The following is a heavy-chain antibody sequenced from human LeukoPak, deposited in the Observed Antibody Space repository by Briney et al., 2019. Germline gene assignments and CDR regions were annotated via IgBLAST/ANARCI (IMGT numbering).Heavy chain of an antibody. CDR2: IIPILGIA. CDR1: GGTFSSYA. CDR3: ARDLVVSCSSTSCSVAPSDF. D-gene: IGHD2-2*01. J-gene: IGHJ4*02. Sequence: SVKVSCKASGGTFSSYAITWVRQAPGQGLEWMGRIIPILGIATYAQNFRGRVTITADKSTSTAYMELSSLRSEDTAVYYCARDLVVSCSSTSCSVAPSDFWGQGTLVTVSS. V-gene: IGHV1-69*04.